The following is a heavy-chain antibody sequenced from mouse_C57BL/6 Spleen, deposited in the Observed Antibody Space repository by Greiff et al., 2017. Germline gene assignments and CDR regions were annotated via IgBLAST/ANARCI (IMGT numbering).Heavy chain of an antibody. CDR1: GYSITSGYY. Sequence: EVQVEESGPGLVKPSQSLSLTCSVTGYSITSGYYWNWIRQFPGNKLEWMGYISYDGSNNYNPSLKNRISITRDTSKNQFFLKLNSVTTEDTATYYCARDYDHWGQGTTLTVSS. D-gene: IGHD2-3*01. V-gene: IGHV3-6*01. CDR2: ISYDGSN. CDR3: ARDYDH. J-gene: IGHJ2*01.